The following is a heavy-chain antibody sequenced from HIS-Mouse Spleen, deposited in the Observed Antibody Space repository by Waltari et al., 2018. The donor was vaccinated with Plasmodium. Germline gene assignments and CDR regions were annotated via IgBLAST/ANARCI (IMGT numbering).Heavy chain of an antibody. V-gene: IGHV3-7*01. CDR2: IKQDGRDK. Sequence: EVQLVESGGGLVQPGGSLRPSCAASGFTFSSYWMCWVRQAPGKGLEWVANIKQDGRDKYYVDSVKGRFTIARDNAKNSLYLQMNSLRAEDTAVYYCASSWYWYFDLWGRGTLVTVSS. J-gene: IGHJ2*01. D-gene: IGHD6-13*01. CDR1: GFTFSSYW. CDR3: ASSWYWYFDL.